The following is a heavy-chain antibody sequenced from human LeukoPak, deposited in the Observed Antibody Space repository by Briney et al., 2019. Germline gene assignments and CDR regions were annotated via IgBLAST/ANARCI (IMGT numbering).Heavy chain of an antibody. V-gene: IGHV3-23*01. CDR2: ISGSGGHT. CDR3: AKIYCTGSGCSFFDN. Sequence: GESLRLSCGASGFTFSSYPMSWVRQPPGKGLEWVSAISGSGGHTFYADSVKGRFTISRDNFQNTLYLQMNTLRAEDTAVYYCAKIYCTGSGCSFFDNRGQGTLVTVSS. D-gene: IGHD2-8*02. J-gene: IGHJ4*02. CDR1: GFTFSSYP.